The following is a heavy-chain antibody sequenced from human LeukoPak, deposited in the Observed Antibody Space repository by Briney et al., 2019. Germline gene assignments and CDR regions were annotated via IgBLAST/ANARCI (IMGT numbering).Heavy chain of an antibody. Sequence: GGSLRLSCAASGFTFSSYWMSWVRQAPGKGLEWVANIKQDGSEKYYVDSVKGRFTISRDNAKNSLYLQMNSLRAEDTAVYYCARDGDSSGWYNSYFDYWGQGTLVTVSS. CDR3: ARDGDSSGWYNSYFDY. CDR2: IKQDGSEK. CDR1: GFTFSSYW. J-gene: IGHJ4*03. D-gene: IGHD6-19*01. V-gene: IGHV3-7*01.